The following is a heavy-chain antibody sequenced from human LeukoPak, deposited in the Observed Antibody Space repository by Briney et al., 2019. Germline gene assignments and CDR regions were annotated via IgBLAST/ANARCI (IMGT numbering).Heavy chain of an antibody. D-gene: IGHD6-13*01. CDR2: ISYDGSNK. V-gene: IGHV3-30*18. Sequence: GGSLRLSCAASGFTFNTYGMHWVRQAPGKGLEWVAVISYDGSNKYYADSVKGRFTISRDNSKNTLYLQMNSLRAEDTAVYYCAKLPDPFYSSSWYGMDVWGQGTTVTVSS. J-gene: IGHJ6*02. CDR3: AKLPDPFYSSSWYGMDV. CDR1: GFTFNTYG.